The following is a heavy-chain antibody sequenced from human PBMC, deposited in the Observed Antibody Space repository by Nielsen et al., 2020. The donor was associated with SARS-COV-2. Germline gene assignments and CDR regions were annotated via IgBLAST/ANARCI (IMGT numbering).Heavy chain of an antibody. D-gene: IGHD2-2*01. J-gene: IGHJ4*02. CDR2: IYYSGST. CDR1: GGSISSYY. Sequence: SETLSLTCTVSGGSISSYYWSWIRQPPGKGLEWIGSIYYSGSTYYNPSLKSRVTISVDTSKNQFSLKLSSVTAADTAVYYCARHRRYCSSTSCPYYFDYWGQGTLVTVSS. V-gene: IGHV4-59*05. CDR3: ARHRRYCSSTSCPYYFDY.